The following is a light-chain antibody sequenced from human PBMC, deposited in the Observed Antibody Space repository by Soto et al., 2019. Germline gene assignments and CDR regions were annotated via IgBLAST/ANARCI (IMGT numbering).Light chain of an antibody. CDR3: QQYNNWPGWT. CDR1: QSVSSN. CDR2: GAS. J-gene: IGKJ1*01. V-gene: IGKV3-15*01. Sequence: EIVVTQSPATLSVSPGERVTLSCRASQSVSSNLAWYQQKPGQAPRLLIYGASTRATAIPARISGSGSGTEVTLTISSLQSEDFAVYYCQQYNNWPGWTFGQGTKVEIK.